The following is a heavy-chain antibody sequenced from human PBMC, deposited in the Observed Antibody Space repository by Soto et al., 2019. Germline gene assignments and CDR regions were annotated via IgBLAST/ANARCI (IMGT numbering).Heavy chain of an antibody. J-gene: IGHJ3*02. CDR3: EKDMAPFVTVREGTAFDI. CDR1: GFTFDDYA. CDR2: ISWNSGSI. V-gene: IGHV3-9*01. Sequence: GGSLRLSCAASGFTFDDYAMHWVRQAPGKGLEWVSGISWNSGSIGYADSVKGRFTISRDNAKNSLYLQMNSLRAEDTALYYCEKDMAPFVTVREGTAFDIWGQGTTVTVSS. D-gene: IGHD4-17*01.